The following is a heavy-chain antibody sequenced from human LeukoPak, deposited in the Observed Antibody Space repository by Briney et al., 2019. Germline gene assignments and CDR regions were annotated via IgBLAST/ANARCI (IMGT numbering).Heavy chain of an antibody. CDR1: GGTFSSYA. CDR3: ARDRYCSGGSCPAYYMDV. Sequence: SVKVSCKASGGTFSSYAISWVRQAPGQGLEWMGGIIPIFGTANYAQKFQGRVTITADESTSTAYMELSSLRSEDTAVYYCARDRYCSGGSCPAYYMDVWGKGTTVTISS. CDR2: IIPIFGTA. V-gene: IGHV1-69*13. J-gene: IGHJ6*03. D-gene: IGHD2-15*01.